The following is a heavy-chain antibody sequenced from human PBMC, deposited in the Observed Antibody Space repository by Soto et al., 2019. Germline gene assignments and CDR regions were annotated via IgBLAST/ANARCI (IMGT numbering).Heavy chain of an antibody. D-gene: IGHD3-10*01. CDR3: ARAQIDYYGSGSYYRPSAWLDP. V-gene: IGHV1-69*13. CDR1: VGTFSCYA. CDR2: IIPIFGTA. J-gene: IGHJ5*02. Sequence: SVKVSCKASVGTFSCYAISWVRPAPGRGREWVGGIIPIFGTANYAQKFQSRVTNTAEESTSTAYMEVSSLRSEDTAVYCGARAQIDYYGSGSYYRPSAWLDPWGQGTLVTVSS.